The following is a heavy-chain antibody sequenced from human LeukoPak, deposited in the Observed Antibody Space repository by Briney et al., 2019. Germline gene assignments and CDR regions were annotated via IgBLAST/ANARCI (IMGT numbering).Heavy chain of an antibody. CDR1: GCTVSSGD. Sequence: PSGTLSLTCAASGCTVSSGDISWICKAPGAGLELVSIIYSGGSTYYADSVKSPFTISTDNSKNTLYLQMTSLRAEDTAVYYCARGRAKENWFDPWGQGTLVTVSS. V-gene: IGHV3-53*01. CDR3: ARGRAKENWFDP. J-gene: IGHJ5*02. CDR2: IYSGGST.